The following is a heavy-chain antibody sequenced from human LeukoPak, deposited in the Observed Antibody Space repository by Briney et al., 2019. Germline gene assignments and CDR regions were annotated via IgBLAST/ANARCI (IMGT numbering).Heavy chain of an antibody. V-gene: IGHV3-21*01. CDR1: GFTFSSYS. D-gene: IGHD4-23*01. CDR2: TSSSSSYI. CDR3: ARDYMTTVVTPADY. J-gene: IGHJ4*02. Sequence: PGGSLRLSCAASGFTFSSYSMNWVRQAPGKGLEWVSSTSSSSSYIYYADSVKGRFTIPRDNAKNSLYLQMNSLRAEDTAVYYCARDYMTTVVTPADYWGQGTLVTVSS.